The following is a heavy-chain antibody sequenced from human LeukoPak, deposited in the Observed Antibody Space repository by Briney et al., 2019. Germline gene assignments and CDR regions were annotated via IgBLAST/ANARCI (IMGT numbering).Heavy chain of an antibody. CDR1: GGSISNFY. CDR3: ARETTGAGTARPFDY. J-gene: IGHJ4*02. V-gene: IGHV4-4*07. D-gene: IGHD6-13*01. CDR2: IYSSGST. Sequence: SETLSLTCTVSGGSISNFYWSWIRQPAGKRLEWIGRIYSSGSTNYNPSLKSRVTMSLDTSKNQFSLKLSSVTAADTAVYFCARETTGAGTARPFDYWGQGTLVTVSS.